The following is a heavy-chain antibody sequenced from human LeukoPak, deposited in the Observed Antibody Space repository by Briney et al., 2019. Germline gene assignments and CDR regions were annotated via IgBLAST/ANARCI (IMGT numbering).Heavy chain of an antibody. CDR3: AREDSTWSGDGMDV. V-gene: IGHV4-59*12. D-gene: IGHD3-3*01. CDR2: IYYSGST. J-gene: IGHJ6*02. CDR1: GGSISSYY. Sequence: KTSETLSLTCTVSGGSISSYYWSWIRQPPGKGLEWIGYIYYSGSTNYNPSLKSRVTISIDTSQKQFSLKLSSVTAADTAVYYCAREDSTWSGDGMDVWGQGTTVTVSS.